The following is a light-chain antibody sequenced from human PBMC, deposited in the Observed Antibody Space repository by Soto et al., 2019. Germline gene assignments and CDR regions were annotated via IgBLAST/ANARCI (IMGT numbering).Light chain of an antibody. J-gene: IGKJ5*01. Sequence: EIVMTQSPATLSVSPGESATLSCRASQRISTNLAWYQHKRGQAPRLLIYGASTRATGIPARFSGSGSGTEFTLTISSLQSEDFAVYYCQQYNNPITFGQGTRLEIK. CDR1: QRISTN. CDR3: QQYNNPIT. V-gene: IGKV3-15*01. CDR2: GAS.